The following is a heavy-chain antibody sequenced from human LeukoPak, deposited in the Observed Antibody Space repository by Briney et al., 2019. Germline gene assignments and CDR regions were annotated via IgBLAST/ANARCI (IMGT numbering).Heavy chain of an antibody. Sequence: AASVTVSCQPSGYTLTSYGNSWVRQAPGHGIEWMGWIRAYNANTNYAQKLQGRVTMTTDTSTSTAYMELRSLRSDDTAVYYCARGIVKIIRNSSSWYLLRFDPWGQGTLVTVSS. J-gene: IGHJ5*02. CDR1: GYTLTSYG. D-gene: IGHD6-13*01. V-gene: IGHV1-18*01. CDR2: IRAYNANT. CDR3: ARGIVKIIRNSSSWYLLRFDP.